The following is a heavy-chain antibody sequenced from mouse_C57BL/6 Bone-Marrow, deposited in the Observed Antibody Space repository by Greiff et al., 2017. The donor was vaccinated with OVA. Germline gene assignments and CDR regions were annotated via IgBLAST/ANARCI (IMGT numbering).Heavy chain of an antibody. CDR3: ARFITTVVATDWYFDV. CDR1: GYSFTDYN. V-gene: IGHV1-39*01. Sequence: EVHLVESGPELVKPGASVKISCKASGYSFTDYNMNWVKQSNGKSLEWIGVINPNYGTTSYNQKFKGKATLTVDQSSSTAYMQLNSLTSEDSAVYYCARFITTVVATDWYFDVWGTGTTVTVSS. D-gene: IGHD1-1*01. J-gene: IGHJ1*03. CDR2: INPNYGTT.